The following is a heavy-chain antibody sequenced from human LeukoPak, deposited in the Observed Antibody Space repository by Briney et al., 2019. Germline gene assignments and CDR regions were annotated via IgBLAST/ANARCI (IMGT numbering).Heavy chain of an antibody. CDR2: IFYTGSA. CDR1: GGSISSTSYN. D-gene: IGHD5-24*01. CDR3: ARHFGTLPWGNIRRDGYRMGFFDY. V-gene: IGHV4-39*01. J-gene: IGHJ4*02. Sequence: SETLSLTCTVSGGSISSTSYNWGWIRQPPGKGLEWIGSIFYTGSANYSPSLKSRVTMSVDTSKNQFSLILNSVTAADTAVYYCARHFGTLPWGNIRRDGYRMGFFDYWGQGTLVTVSS.